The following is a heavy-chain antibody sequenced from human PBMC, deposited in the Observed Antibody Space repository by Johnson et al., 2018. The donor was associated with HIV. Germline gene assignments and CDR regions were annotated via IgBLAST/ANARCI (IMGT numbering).Heavy chain of an antibody. Sequence: VQLVESGGGLVQPGRSLRLSCAASGFTVSSNYMSWVRQAPGKGLEWVSVMYSGGRTYYADSVKGRFTIFRDNSKNTLYLQMNSLRAEDTAVYYCARVPYSSGWYSAFDIWGQGTMVTVSS. CDR2: MYSGGRT. CDR3: ARVPYSSGWYSAFDI. V-gene: IGHV3-66*01. J-gene: IGHJ3*02. CDR1: GFTVSSNY. D-gene: IGHD6-19*01.